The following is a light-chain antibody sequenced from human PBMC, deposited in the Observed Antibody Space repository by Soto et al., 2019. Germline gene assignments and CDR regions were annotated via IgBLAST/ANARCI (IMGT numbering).Light chain of an antibody. CDR2: DAS. J-gene: IGKJ4*01. Sequence: EIVLTQSPATLSLSPGDRATLSCRASQSVSSYLAWYQQKPGQAPRLLIYDASNRATGIPARFSGSGSGTDFTLAITTREPEDFAVYYFQQRSNWPSTFGGGTKVAIK. CDR1: QSVSSY. CDR3: QQRSNWPST. V-gene: IGKV3-11*01.